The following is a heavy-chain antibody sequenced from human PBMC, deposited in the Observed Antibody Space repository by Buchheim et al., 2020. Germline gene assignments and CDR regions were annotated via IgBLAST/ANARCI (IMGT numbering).Heavy chain of an antibody. CDR3: ARAGYDFWSGLTRDLDV. CDR2: ISNIGSTI. V-gene: IGHV3-11*01. D-gene: IGHD3-3*01. Sequence: QVQLVESGGSLVKPGGSLRLSCAASGFTFSDYYLTWIRQAPGKGLEWVSYISNIGSTIYYADSVKGRFTISRANAKNSLYLPIDSLRAGDTAVYYCARAGYDFWSGLTRDLDVWGQGTT. J-gene: IGHJ6*02. CDR1: GFTFSDYY.